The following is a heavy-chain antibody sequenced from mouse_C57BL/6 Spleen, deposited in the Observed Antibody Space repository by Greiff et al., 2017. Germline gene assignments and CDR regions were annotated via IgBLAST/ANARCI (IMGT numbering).Heavy chain of an antibody. CDR2: IYPSDSET. CDR3: ARSTTEGYFDY. CDR1: GYTFTSYW. V-gene: IGHV1-61*01. J-gene: IGHJ2*01. Sequence: QVQLQQPGAELVRPGSSVKLSCKASGYTFTSYWMDWVKQRPGQGLEWIGNIYPSDSETHYNQKFKDKATLTVDKSSSTAYMQLSRLTSEDSAVYYCARSTTEGYFDYWGQGTTLTVSS. D-gene: IGHD1-1*01.